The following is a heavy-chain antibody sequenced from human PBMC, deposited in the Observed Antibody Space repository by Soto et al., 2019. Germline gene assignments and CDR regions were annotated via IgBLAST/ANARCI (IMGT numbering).Heavy chain of an antibody. D-gene: IGHD6-13*01. CDR1: GGSISSYY. J-gene: IGHJ6*02. CDR2: IYYSGST. Sequence: SETLSLTCTVSGGSISSYYWSWIRQPPGKGLEWIGYIYYSGSTNYNPSLKSRVTISVDTSKNQFSLKLSSVTAADTAVYYCARIYRYSSSWYGSYYYYYGMDVWGQGTTVTVSS. CDR3: ARIYRYSSSWYGSYYYYYGMDV. V-gene: IGHV4-59*01.